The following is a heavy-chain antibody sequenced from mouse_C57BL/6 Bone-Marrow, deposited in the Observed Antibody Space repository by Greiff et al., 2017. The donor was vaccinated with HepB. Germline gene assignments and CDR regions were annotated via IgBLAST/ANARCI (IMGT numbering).Heavy chain of an antibody. V-gene: IGHV1-15*01. CDR3: TLYDYPWFAY. D-gene: IGHD2-4*01. J-gene: IGHJ3*01. Sequence: VKLMESGAELVRPGASVTLSCKASGYTFTDYEMHWVKQTPVHGLEWIGAIDPETGGTAYNQKFKGKAILTADKSSSTAYMELRSLTSEDSTVYYCTLYDYPWFAYWGQGTLVTVSA. CDR2: IDPETGGT. CDR1: GYTFTDYE.